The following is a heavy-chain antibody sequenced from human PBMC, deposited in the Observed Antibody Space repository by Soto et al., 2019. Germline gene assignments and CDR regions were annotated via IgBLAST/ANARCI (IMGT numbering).Heavy chain of an antibody. Sequence: QVHLVQSGAEVKKPGASVKVSCKASGCSFTDYYMHWVRQAPGQGLEWMGWINTKTGGTNYAQRVQGRVTMTGDTSINTAYMELSRLRSDDTAVYYCARVGPTGWFDPWGQGTVVTVSS. V-gene: IGHV1-2*02. CDR3: ARVGPTGWFDP. CDR2: INTKTGGT. CDR1: GCSFTDYY. J-gene: IGHJ5*02.